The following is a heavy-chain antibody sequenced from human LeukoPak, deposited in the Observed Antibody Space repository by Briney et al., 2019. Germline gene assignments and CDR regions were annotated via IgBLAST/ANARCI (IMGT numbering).Heavy chain of an antibody. V-gene: IGHV1-2*02. Sequence: ASVKVSCKASGYTFTRYYMHWVRQAPGQGLEWMGWINPNSGGTNYAQKFQGRVTMTRDTSISTAYMELSRLRSDDTAVYYCAGSDYGDSYFDYWGQGTLVTVSS. CDR3: AGSDYGDSYFDY. J-gene: IGHJ4*02. D-gene: IGHD4-17*01. CDR2: INPNSGGT. CDR1: GYTFTRYY.